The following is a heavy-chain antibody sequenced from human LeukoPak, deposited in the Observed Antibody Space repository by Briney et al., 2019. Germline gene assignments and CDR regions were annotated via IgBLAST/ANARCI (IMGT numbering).Heavy chain of an antibody. CDR2: INPNSGGT. Sequence: ASVKVSCKASGYTFTGYYMHWVRQAPGQGLEWMGWINPNSGGTNYAQKFQGRVTMTSDTSISTAYMDLSRLRPDDTAIYYCARVHTGFDLRAFDYWGQGTLVTVSS. J-gene: IGHJ4*02. CDR3: ARVHTGFDLRAFDY. CDR1: GYTFTGYY. V-gene: IGHV1-2*02. D-gene: IGHD5-12*01.